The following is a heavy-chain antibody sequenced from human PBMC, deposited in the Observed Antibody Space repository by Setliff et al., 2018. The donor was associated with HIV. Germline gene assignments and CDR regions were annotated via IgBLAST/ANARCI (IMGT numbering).Heavy chain of an antibody. V-gene: IGHV4-38-2*01. J-gene: IGHJ3*02. CDR2: IHHSGNT. CDR1: GYSISSGHY. CDR3: ARSDNYGSGTSLPFDCFDI. Sequence: PSETLSLTCAVSGYSISSGHYWGWIRQSPGKGLEWIASIHHSGNTYHNPSLKSRVTMSVDTSKNQFSLNLRSVTAADTAVYYCARSDNYGSGTSLPFDCFDIWGQGTMVTVSS. D-gene: IGHD3-10*01.